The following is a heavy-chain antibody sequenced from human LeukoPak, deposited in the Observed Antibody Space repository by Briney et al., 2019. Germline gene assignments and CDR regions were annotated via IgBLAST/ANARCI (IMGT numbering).Heavy chain of an antibody. CDR1: GFTFSSYA. V-gene: IGHV3-23*01. CDR2: ISASGGST. Sequence: PGGSLRLSCAASGFTFSSYAMSWVRQAPGKGLEWVSPISASGGSTYYADSVKGRFTISRNNSKNTLYLQMNSLRAEDTAVYYCAKARSSSWYLDYMDVWGKGTTVTVSS. D-gene: IGHD6-13*01. CDR3: AKARSSSWYLDYMDV. J-gene: IGHJ6*03.